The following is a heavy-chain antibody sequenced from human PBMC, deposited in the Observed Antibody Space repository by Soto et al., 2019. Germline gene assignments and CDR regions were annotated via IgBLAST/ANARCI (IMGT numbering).Heavy chain of an antibody. V-gene: IGHV4-39*01. CDR1: AVSISNSSYY. CDR3: ARHGAN. CDR2: IYDSGIT. J-gene: IGHJ4*02. D-gene: IGHD4-17*01. Sequence: SETLSLTCTVSAVSISNSSYYWGWIRRPPGKGLEWIGTIYDSGITYYNPALKSRVTISVDTTNNWLSLKXHTVTXPXTAVXSCARHGANWGQTTMVTVSS.